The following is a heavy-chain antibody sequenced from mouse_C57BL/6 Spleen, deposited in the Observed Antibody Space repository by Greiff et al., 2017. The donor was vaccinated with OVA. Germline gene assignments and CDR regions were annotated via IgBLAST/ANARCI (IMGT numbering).Heavy chain of an antibody. V-gene: IGHV3-6*01. CDR2: ISYDGSN. Sequence: EVKVEESGPGLVKPSQSLSLTCSVTGYSITSGYYWNWIRQFPGNKLEWMGYISYDGSNNYNPSLKNRISITRDTSKNQFFLKLNSVTTEDTATYYCAREGIYYGNYVRAMDYWGQGTSVTVSS. J-gene: IGHJ4*01. CDR1: GYSITSGYY. CDR3: AREGIYYGNYVRAMDY. D-gene: IGHD2-1*01.